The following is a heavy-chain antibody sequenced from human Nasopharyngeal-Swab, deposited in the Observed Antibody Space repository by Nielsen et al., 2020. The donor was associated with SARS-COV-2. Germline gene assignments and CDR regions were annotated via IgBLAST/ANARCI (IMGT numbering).Heavy chain of an antibody. CDR3: ARDQVPAASEDYYYYGMDV. Sequence: GESLKISCAASGFTVSSNYMSWVRQAPGKGPEWVANIKQDGSEKYYVDSVKGRFTISRDNAKNSLYLQMNSLRAEDTAVYYCARDQVPAASEDYYYYGMDVWGQGTTVTVSS. J-gene: IGHJ6*02. CDR1: GFTVSSNY. CDR2: IKQDGSEK. D-gene: IGHD2-2*01. V-gene: IGHV3-7*01.